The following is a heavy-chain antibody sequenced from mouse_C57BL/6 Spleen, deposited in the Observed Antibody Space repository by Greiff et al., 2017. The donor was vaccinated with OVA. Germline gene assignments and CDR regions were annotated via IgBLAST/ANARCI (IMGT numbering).Heavy chain of an antibody. CDR3: ARGGNYPYAMDC. V-gene: IGHV5-16*01. J-gene: IGHJ4*01. Sequence: EVQVVESEGGLVQPGSSMKLSCTASGFTFSDYYMAWVRQVPEKGLEWVANINYDGSSTYYLDSLKSRFIISRDNAKNILYLQMSSLKSEDTATDYCARGGNYPYAMDCWGQGTSVTVAA. CDR1: GFTFSDYY. D-gene: IGHD2-1*01. CDR2: INYDGSST.